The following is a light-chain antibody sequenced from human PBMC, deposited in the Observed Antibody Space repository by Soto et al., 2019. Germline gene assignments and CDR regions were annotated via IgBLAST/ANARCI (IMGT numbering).Light chain of an antibody. J-gene: IGLJ2*01. V-gene: IGLV2-14*03. Sequence: QSALTQPASVSGSPGQSITISCTGTSSDVGAHNYVSLYQQHPGKAPKVMIYDVSYRPSGVSNRFSGSKSGNTASLTISGLQAEDESDYYCSSYTSSSTLGVFGGGTKLTVL. CDR2: DVS. CDR1: SSDVGAHNY. CDR3: SSYTSSSTLGV.